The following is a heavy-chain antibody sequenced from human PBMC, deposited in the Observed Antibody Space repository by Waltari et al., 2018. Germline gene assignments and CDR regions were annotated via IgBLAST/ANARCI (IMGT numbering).Heavy chain of an antibody. CDR2: IYGSSGST. CDR3: ARRGNIVVLYDY. Sequence: QVQLQESGPGLVKPSETLSLTCAVSGGSISVGYDCSWIRQPPGKGLEWIGYIYGSSGSTNYNPSLKNRFTISKDTSKNQFSLKLSAVTAADTAVYYCARRGNIVVLYDYWGQGVLVTVSS. V-gene: IGHV4-38-2*01. CDR1: GGSISVGYD. D-gene: IGHD2-2*01. J-gene: IGHJ4*02.